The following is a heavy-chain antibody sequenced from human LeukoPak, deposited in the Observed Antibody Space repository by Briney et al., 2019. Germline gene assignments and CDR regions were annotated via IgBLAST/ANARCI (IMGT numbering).Heavy chain of an antibody. V-gene: IGHV1-46*01. Sequence: ASVKVSCKASGYTFTSYYMHWVRQAPGQGLEWMGIINPSGGSTSYAQKFQGRVTMTRDTSTSTVYMELSSLRSEDTAVYYCARGGGGEQQTWDFDYWGREPWSPSPQ. CDR2: INPSGGST. CDR1: GYTFTSYY. CDR3: ARGGGGEQQTWDFDY. J-gene: IGHJ4*02. D-gene: IGHD6-13*01.